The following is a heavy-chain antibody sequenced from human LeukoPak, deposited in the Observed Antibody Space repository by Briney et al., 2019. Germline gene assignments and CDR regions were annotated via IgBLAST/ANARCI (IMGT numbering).Heavy chain of an antibody. CDR2: ISWNSGSI. V-gene: IGHV3-9*01. Sequence: GGSLRLSCAASGFTFDDYAMHWVRQAPGKGLEWVSGISWNSGSIGYADSVKGRFTISRDNAKNSLYLQMNSLRAEDTALYYCAKSGGWLDAFDIWGQGTMVTVSS. CDR1: GFTFDDYA. CDR3: AKSGGWLDAFDI. J-gene: IGHJ3*02. D-gene: IGHD6-19*01.